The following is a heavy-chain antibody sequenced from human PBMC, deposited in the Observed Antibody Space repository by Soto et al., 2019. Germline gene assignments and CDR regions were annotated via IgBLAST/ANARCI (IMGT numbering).Heavy chain of an antibody. CDR1: GFSLSTSDVG. D-gene: IGHD6-6*01. Sequence: GSGPTLVNPTQTLTLTCTFSGFSLSTSDVGVGWIRQPPGKALEWLAIIYWDDDKRYSPSLKSRLTITKDTSKNQVVLTVTNMDPVDTATYYCAHSKYSRSSFDYWGQGTLVTVPS. CDR3: AHSKYSRSSFDY. J-gene: IGHJ4*02. CDR2: IYWDDDK. V-gene: IGHV2-5*02.